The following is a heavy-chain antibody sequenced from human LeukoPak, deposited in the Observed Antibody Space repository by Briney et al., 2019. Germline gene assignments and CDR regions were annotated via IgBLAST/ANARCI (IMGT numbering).Heavy chain of an antibody. J-gene: IGHJ4*02. CDR1: GFTFSTYW. CDR3: AKDGRRSWELPAPYYFDY. D-gene: IGHD1-26*01. Sequence: PGGSLRLSCAASGFTFSTYWMSWVRQAPGKGLEWVGRTRHKAKRYTTEYAASVKGRFTVSRDDSKNSLYLQMNSLRAEDTAVYYCAKDGRRSWELPAPYYFDYWGQGTLVTVSS. CDR2: TRHKAKRYTT. V-gene: IGHV3-72*01.